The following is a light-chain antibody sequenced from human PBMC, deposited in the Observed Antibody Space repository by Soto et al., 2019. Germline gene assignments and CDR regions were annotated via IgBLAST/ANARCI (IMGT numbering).Light chain of an antibody. Sequence: QSVLTQPPSVSDAPRQRVTISCSGNSSNIGKNAVNWYQHLPGKAPKLLIYYDDLLPSGVSDRVSGSKSGTSASLAISGLQSDDEGEDYCAAWDDRLHVVLFGGGTKLTVL. J-gene: IGLJ3*02. V-gene: IGLV1-36*01. CDR1: SSNIGKNA. CDR2: YDD. CDR3: AAWDDRLHVVL.